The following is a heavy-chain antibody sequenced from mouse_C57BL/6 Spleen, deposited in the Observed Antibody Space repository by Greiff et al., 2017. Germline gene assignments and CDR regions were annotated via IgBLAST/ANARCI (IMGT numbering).Heavy chain of an antibody. CDR1: GYTFTSYW. J-gene: IGHJ2*01. CDR3: AIAKVITTGVALDY. Sequence: VQLQQPGAELVKPGASVKVSCKASGYTFTSYWMHWVKQRPGQGLEWIGRIHPSDSDTNYNQKFKGKATLTVDKSSSTAYMQLSSQTSEDSAVYYCAIAKVITTGVALDYWGQGTTLTVSS. CDR2: IHPSDSDT. D-gene: IGHD1-1*01. V-gene: IGHV1-74*01.